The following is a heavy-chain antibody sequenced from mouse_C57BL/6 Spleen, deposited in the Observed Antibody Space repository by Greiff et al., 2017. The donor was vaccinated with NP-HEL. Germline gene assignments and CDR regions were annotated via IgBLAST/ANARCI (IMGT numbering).Heavy chain of an antibody. CDR3: ARGGYYRAMDY. D-gene: IGHD2-3*01. Sequence: VQLQQPGAELVRPGTSVKLSCKASGYTFTSYWMHWVKQRPGQGLEWIGVIDPSDSYTNYNQKFKGKATLTVDTSSSTAYMQLSSLTSEDSAVYYCARGGYYRAMDYWGQGTSVTVSS. CDR2: IDPSDSYT. V-gene: IGHV1-59*01. J-gene: IGHJ4*01. CDR1: GYTFTSYW.